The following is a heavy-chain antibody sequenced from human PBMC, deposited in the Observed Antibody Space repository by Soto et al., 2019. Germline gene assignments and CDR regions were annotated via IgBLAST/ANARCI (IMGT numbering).Heavy chain of an antibody. CDR3: ARAHLGRDRYTLEPIDP. V-gene: IGHV6-1*01. CDR2: TYYRSKWYN. Sequence: SQTLSLTCAISGDSVSSNSAAWNWIRQSPSRGLEWLGRTYYRSKWYNDYAISVKSRITINPDTSKNQFSLQLSSVIPEDTAVYYCARAHLGRDRYTLEPIDPWGQGTLVTVSS. CDR1: GDSVSSNSAA. J-gene: IGHJ5*02. D-gene: IGHD1-1*01.